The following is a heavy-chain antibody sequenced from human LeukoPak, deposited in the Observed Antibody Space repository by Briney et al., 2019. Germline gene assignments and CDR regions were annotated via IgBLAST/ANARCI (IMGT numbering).Heavy chain of an antibody. V-gene: IGHV4-30-2*01. CDR3: ARSRRGGYDSSGYYFDY. CDR2: IYHSGST. D-gene: IGHD3-22*01. Sequence: SQTLSLTCAVSGGSISSGGYSWSWIRQPPGKGLEWIGYIYHSGSTYYNPSLKSRVTISVDRSKNQFSLKLSSVTAADTAVYYCARSRRGGYDSSGYYFDYWGQGTLVTVSS. J-gene: IGHJ4*02. CDR1: GGSISSGGYS.